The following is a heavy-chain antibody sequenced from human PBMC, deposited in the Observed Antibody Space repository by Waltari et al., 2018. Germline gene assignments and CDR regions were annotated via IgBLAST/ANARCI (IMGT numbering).Heavy chain of an antibody. V-gene: IGHV3-7*01. CDR2: RNEDGGEK. J-gene: IGHJ3*02. CDR1: GFSSDW. CDR3: SKRLEI. Sequence: EVQLVESGGGLVQPGGSLRLSCEASGFSSDWMDWVRQAPGKGLQWVANRNEDGGEKYYLGSVKGRFTISRDNAKKLVYLEMNSLRAEDTAIYYCSKRLEIWGRGTMVAVSS.